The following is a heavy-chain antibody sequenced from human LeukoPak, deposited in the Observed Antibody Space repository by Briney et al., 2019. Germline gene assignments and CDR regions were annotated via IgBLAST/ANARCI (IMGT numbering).Heavy chain of an antibody. Sequence: GGSLRLSCVASGXTFSNTSMTWVRQAPGKGLEWVGRIKGKTEGGATDYAAPVTDRFIISRDDSKNTVFLQMRNLKPEDTGVYYCTTGGQLLGRWGQGTLVTVSS. CDR2: IKGKTEGGAT. V-gene: IGHV3-15*01. D-gene: IGHD1-26*01. CDR1: GXTFSNTS. CDR3: TTGGQLLGR. J-gene: IGHJ4*02.